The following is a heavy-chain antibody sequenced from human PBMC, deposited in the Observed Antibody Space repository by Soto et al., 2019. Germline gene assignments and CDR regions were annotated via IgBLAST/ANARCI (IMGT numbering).Heavy chain of an antibody. D-gene: IGHD3-22*01. CDR3: ANGYDSSGYNFEH. J-gene: IGHJ1*01. Sequence: GGSLRLSCAASGFTFDDYAMHWVRQAPGKGMEWVSLISWDGGSTYYADSVKGRFTISRDNSKNSLYLQMNSLRAEDTALYYCANGYDSSGYNFEHWVQGTLVTVSS. V-gene: IGHV3-43D*03. CDR2: ISWDGGST. CDR1: GFTFDDYA.